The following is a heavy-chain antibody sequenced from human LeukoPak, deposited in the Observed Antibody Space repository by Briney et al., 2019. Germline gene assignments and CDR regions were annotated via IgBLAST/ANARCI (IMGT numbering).Heavy chain of an antibody. D-gene: IGHD3-9*01. J-gene: IGHJ4*02. CDR2: IKQDGSEK. V-gene: IGHV3-7*01. Sequence: LXXVANIKQDGSEKYYVDSVKGRFTISRDNAKNSLYLQMNSLRAEDTAVYYCARRAGYDRTGYYWGQGTLVTVSS. CDR3: ARRAGYDRTGYY.